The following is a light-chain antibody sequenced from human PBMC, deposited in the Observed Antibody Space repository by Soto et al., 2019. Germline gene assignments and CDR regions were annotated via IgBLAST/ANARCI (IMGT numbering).Light chain of an antibody. J-gene: IGKJ3*01. V-gene: IGKV3-20*01. CDR2: ATS. CDR3: QQYGNSPVFT. Sequence: EIVLTQSPGTLSLSPGERATLSCRASQSVSSSYLAWYQQKPGQAPRLLIYATSTRATGIPDRFSGSGSGADFPLTISRLEPEDFAVYYCQQYGNSPVFTFGPGTKVDIK. CDR1: QSVSSSY.